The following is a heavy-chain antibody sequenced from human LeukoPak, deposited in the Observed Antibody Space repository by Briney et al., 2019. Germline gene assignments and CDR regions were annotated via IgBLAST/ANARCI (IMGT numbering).Heavy chain of an antibody. D-gene: IGHD4/OR15-4a*01. CDR1: GFTFSSYA. V-gene: IGHV3-48*03. J-gene: IGHJ4*02. CDR3: ASVSTIYGEDY. Sequence: GGSLRLSCAASGFTFSSYAMNWVRQAPGKGLEWVSYISSSGSTIYYADSVKGRFTISRDNAKNSLYLQMNSLRAEDTAVYYCASVSTIYGEDYWGQGTLVTVSS. CDR2: ISSSGSTI.